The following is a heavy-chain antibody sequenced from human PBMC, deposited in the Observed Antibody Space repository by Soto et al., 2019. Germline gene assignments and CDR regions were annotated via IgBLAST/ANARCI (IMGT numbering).Heavy chain of an antibody. Sequence: GGSLRLSCAASGFTFSDYYMSWIRQAPGKELEWVSYISSSSSTIYYADSVKGRFTISRDNAKNSLYLQMNSLRAEDTAVYYCARANFGYSYGYFDYWGQGTLVTVSS. CDR2: ISSSSSTI. CDR1: GFTFSDYY. J-gene: IGHJ4*02. D-gene: IGHD5-18*01. V-gene: IGHV3-11*04. CDR3: ARANFGYSYGYFDY.